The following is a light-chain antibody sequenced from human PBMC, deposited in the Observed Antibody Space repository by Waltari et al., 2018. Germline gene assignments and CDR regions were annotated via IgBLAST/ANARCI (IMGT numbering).Light chain of an antibody. J-gene: IGKJ3*01. CDR3: QQSYSTPRGFT. CDR1: QSISSY. Sequence: DIQMTQSPSSLSASVGDRVTITCRASQSISSYLNWYRQKPGKAPKLLIYAASSLQSGVPSRFSGSGSGTDFTLTISSLQPEDFATYYCQQSYSTPRGFTFGPGTKVDIK. CDR2: AAS. V-gene: IGKV1-39*01.